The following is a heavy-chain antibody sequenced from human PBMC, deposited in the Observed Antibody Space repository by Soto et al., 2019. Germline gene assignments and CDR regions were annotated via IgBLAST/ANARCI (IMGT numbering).Heavy chain of an antibody. J-gene: IGHJ6*02. CDR1: GFTVSSNY. CDR2: IYSGGSA. CDR3: ARDYSSSRYYGMDV. D-gene: IGHD3-22*01. Sequence: EVQLVETGGGSIQPGGSLRLSCAASGFTVSSNYMSWVRQAPGKGLEWVSVIYSGGSAYYADSVKGRFTISRDNSKNTLYLQMNSLRAEDTAVYYCARDYSSSRYYGMDVWGQGTTVTVSS. V-gene: IGHV3-53*02.